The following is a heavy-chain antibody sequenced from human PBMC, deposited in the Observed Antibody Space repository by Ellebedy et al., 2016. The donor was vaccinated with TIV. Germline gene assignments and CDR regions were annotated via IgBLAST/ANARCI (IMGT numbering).Heavy chain of an antibody. J-gene: IGHJ5*02. CDR1: GYTFTKYG. CDR3: TRGFHEKFDP. CDR2: ISGHNGDT. Sequence: ASVKVSCKASGYTFTKYGISWVRQAPGQGLEWMGWISGHNGDTNYAQKFQGRVTMTIETSTNTVYMELRNLSFDDTAVYYCTRGFHEKFDPWGQGTPVTVS. V-gene: IGHV1-18*04. D-gene: IGHD3-10*01.